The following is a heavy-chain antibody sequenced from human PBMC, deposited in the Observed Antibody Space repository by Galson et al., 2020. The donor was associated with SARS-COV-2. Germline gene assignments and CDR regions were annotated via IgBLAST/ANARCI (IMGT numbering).Heavy chain of an antibody. J-gene: IGHJ2*01. Sequence: SETLSLTCTVSGYSVSTTNYWGRVRQPPGRGLEWIGSVYPSGTTYYNPSPKSRFTISVDTSKNQFYLRLDSVTAADTALYYCARQGVNMIVLVTVPGWYFDLWGRGTLVTVSS. CDR1: GYSVSTTNY. V-gene: IGHV4-38-2*02. CDR2: VYPSGTT. CDR3: ARQGVNMIVLVTVPGWYFDL. D-gene: IGHD3-22*01.